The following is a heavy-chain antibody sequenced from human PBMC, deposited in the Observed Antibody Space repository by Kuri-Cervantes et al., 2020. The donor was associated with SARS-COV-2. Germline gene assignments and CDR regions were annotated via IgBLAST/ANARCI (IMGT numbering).Heavy chain of an antibody. V-gene: IGHV3-15*01. D-gene: IGHD3-3*01. J-gene: IGHJ4*02. CDR3: TTDGDYDFWSGYYDDY. CDR1: GFTVSSNY. CDR2: IKSKTDGGTT. Sequence: GGSLRLSCAASGFTVSSNYMSWVRQAPGKGLEWVGRIKSKTDGGTTDYAAPVKGRFTISRDDSKNTLYLQMNSLKTEDTAVYYCTTDGDYDFWSGYYDDYWGQGTLVTVSS.